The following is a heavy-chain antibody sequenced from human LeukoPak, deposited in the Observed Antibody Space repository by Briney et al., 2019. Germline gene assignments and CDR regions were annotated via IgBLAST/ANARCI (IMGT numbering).Heavy chain of an antibody. CDR1: GGSISSSSYY. D-gene: IGHD6-6*01. CDR2: IYYSGST. V-gene: IGHV4-39*01. CDR3: ASTSSSSSVDY. Sequence: SETLSLTCTVAGGSISSSSYYWGWIRQPPGKGLGWIGSIYYSGSTYYNPSLKSRVTISVDTSKNPFSLKLSSVTAADTAVYYCASTSSSSSVDYWGQGTLVTVSS. J-gene: IGHJ4*02.